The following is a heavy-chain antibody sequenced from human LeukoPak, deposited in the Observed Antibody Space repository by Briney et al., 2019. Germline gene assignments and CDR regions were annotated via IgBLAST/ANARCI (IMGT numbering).Heavy chain of an antibody. CDR3: AKDHRYYDSSGYPRTDYFDY. CDR1: GFTFSNYG. D-gene: IGHD3-22*01. Sequence: GGSLRLSCAASGFTFSNYGMHWVRQAPGKGLEWVAVISYDGSNKYYADSVKGRFTISRDNSKNTLYLQMNSLRAEDTAVYYCAKDHRYYDSSGYPRTDYFDYWGQGTLVTVSS. J-gene: IGHJ4*02. CDR2: ISYDGSNK. V-gene: IGHV3-30*18.